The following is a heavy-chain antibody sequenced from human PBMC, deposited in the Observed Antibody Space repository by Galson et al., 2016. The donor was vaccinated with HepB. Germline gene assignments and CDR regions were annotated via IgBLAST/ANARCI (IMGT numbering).Heavy chain of an antibody. Sequence: TLSLTCTVSGGSISSGGYYWSWIRQHPGKGLAWIGYIYYSGSTYYNPSPRSRVTITAETSKNQFSLKLSCVTAAHTAVYYCASWGYSSSRYSDYWGQGTLVTVSS. CDR2: IYYSGST. CDR1: GGSISSGGYY. V-gene: IGHV4-31*03. J-gene: IGHJ4*02. D-gene: IGHD6-13*01. CDR3: ASWGYSSSRYSDY.